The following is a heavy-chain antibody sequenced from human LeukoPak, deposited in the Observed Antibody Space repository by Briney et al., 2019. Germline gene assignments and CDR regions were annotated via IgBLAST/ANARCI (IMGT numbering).Heavy chain of an antibody. CDR3: AKDSLLTVVSPVAAS. Sequence: GGFLRLSCAASGFTFTTYWMSWVRQAPGKGLEWVANIKQDGSEKYYVDSVKGRFAISRDNAKNSLFLQMNALSVEDTAVYYCAKDSLLTVVSPVAASWGQGIQVTVSS. J-gene: IGHJ5*02. CDR2: IKQDGSEK. CDR1: GFTFTTYW. D-gene: IGHD4-23*01. V-gene: IGHV3-7*01.